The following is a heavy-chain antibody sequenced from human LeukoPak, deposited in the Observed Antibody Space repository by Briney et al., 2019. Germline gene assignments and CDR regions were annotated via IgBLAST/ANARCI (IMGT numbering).Heavy chain of an antibody. V-gene: IGHV4-39*07. CDR1: GGSISSSIYY. CDR3: ARDGCSGGSCYSPDFDY. CDR2: INHSGST. Sequence: SETLSLTCSVSGGSISSSIYYWSWIRQPPGKGLEWIGEINHSGSTNYNPSLKSRVTISVDTSKNQFSLKLSSVTAADTAVYYCARDGCSGGSCYSPDFDYWGQGTLVTVSS. D-gene: IGHD2-15*01. J-gene: IGHJ4*02.